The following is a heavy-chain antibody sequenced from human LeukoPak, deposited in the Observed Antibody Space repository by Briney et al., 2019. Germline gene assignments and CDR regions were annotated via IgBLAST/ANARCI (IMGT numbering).Heavy chain of an antibody. CDR1: GFTFSSYG. J-gene: IGHJ4*02. Sequence: PGGSLRLSCAASGFTFSSYGMHWVRQALGKGLEWVAVISYDGSNRYYADSVKGRFTISRDNSKNTLYLQMNSLRAEDTAVYYCARELVTQHYFDYWGQGTLVTVSS. CDR3: ARELVTQHYFDY. CDR2: ISYDGSNR. D-gene: IGHD2-2*01. V-gene: IGHV3-30*19.